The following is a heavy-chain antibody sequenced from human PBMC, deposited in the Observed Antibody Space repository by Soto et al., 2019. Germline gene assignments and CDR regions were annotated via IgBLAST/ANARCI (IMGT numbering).Heavy chain of an antibody. CDR1: GGSFSGYY. CDR2: INHSGST. J-gene: IGHJ4*02. CDR3: ARFRPLFRYYYGSGSYYFDY. D-gene: IGHD3-10*01. V-gene: IGHV4-34*01. Sequence: SETLSLTCAVYGGSFSGYYWSWIRQSPGKGLEWIGEINHSGSTNYNPSLKSRVTISVDTSKNQFSLKLSSVTAADTAVYYCARFRPLFRYYYGSGSYYFDYWGQGTLVTVSS.